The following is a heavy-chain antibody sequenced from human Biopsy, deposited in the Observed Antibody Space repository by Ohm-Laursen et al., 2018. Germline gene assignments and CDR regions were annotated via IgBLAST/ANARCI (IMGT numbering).Heavy chain of an antibody. CDR3: ARESALKWYQSLSYFNGMDV. D-gene: IGHD2-2*01. CDR1: GFDFSDYS. Sequence: SLRLSCAASGFDFSDYSMSWVRQAPGKGLEWVSSVTTTSSYIYYADSVKGRFTISRDNAKNSLYPQMNSLRAEDTAVYYCARESALKWYQSLSYFNGMDVWGQGTTVTVSS. V-gene: IGHV3-21*03. CDR2: VTTTSSYI. J-gene: IGHJ6*02.